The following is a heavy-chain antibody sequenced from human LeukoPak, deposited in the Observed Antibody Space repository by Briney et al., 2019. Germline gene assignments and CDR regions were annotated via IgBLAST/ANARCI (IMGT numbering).Heavy chain of an antibody. V-gene: IGHV1-69*13. D-gene: IGHD3-22*01. CDR1: GGTFSSYA. CDR2: IIPIFGTA. J-gene: IGHJ3*02. Sequence: VAPVKVSCKASGGTFSSYAISWVRQAPGQGLEWMGGIIPIFGTANYAQKFQGRVTITADESTSTAYMELSSLRSEDTAVYYCARDRTYYDSSGYSAFDIWGQGTMVTVSS. CDR3: ARDRTYYDSSGYSAFDI.